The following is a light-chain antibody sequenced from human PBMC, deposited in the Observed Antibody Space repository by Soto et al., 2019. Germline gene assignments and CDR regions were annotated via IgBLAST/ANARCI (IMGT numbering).Light chain of an antibody. CDR3: QQLNSYPPWT. J-gene: IGKJ1*01. CDR2: AAS. CDR1: QGLSSY. V-gene: IGKV1-9*01. Sequence: IQLTQSPSSLSASVGDRVTITCRASQGLSSYLAWYQQKPGKAPKLLIYAASTLHSGVPFRLSGSGSGTEFTLTISGLQPEDFATYYCQQLNSYPPWTFGQGTKVDNK.